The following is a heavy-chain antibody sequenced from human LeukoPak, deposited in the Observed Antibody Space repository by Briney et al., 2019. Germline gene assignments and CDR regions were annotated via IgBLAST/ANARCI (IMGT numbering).Heavy chain of an antibody. Sequence: SETLSLTCTVSGYSISSGYYWGWIRQPPGKGLEWIGSIYHSGSTYYNPSLKSRVTISVDTSKNQFSLKLSSVTAADTAVHYCARKGVGGATTGYFQHWGQGTLVTVSS. D-gene: IGHD1-26*01. CDR3: ARKGVGGATTGYFQH. CDR2: IYHSGST. CDR1: GYSISSGYY. J-gene: IGHJ1*01. V-gene: IGHV4-38-2*02.